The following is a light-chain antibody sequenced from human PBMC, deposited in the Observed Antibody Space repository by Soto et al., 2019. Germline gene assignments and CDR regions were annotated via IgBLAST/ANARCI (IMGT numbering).Light chain of an antibody. CDR3: QHYVTSLTT. J-gene: IGKJ1*01. Sequence: DIVLTQSPGTLSWSPGERATLPCGASQSVTSNYLAWYQQKPGQAPRLLIFGASIRVTGIPDRFIGSGSGTDFTLTISRLEPEDFAVYYCQHYVTSLTTFGQGTKVDIK. CDR2: GAS. V-gene: IGKV3-20*01. CDR1: QSVTSNY.